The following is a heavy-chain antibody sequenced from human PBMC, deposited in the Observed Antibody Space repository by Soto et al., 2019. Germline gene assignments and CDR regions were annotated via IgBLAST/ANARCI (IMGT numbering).Heavy chain of an antibody. CDR3: ARLKGAFLITTYNWLGP. CDR2: IYYSGTT. V-gene: IGHV4-39*01. Sequence: SETLSLTCTVSGDSIDTSRYYWGWIRQPPGKGLEWIGSIYYSGTTYSNPSLKSRVTISADTSKNQFSLKLTSVTAADTAFYYCARLKGAFLITTYNWLGPWGQETLFTVSS. J-gene: IGHJ5*02. D-gene: IGHD3-22*01. CDR1: GDSIDTSRYY.